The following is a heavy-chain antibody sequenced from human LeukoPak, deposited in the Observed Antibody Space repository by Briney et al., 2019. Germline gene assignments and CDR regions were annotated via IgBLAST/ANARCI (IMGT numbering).Heavy chain of an antibody. J-gene: IGHJ6*02. D-gene: IGHD3-16*02. V-gene: IGHV4-34*01. CDR3: ASERDDHVWGSYRYYYYAMDV. Sequence: SETLSLTCAVYGGSFSGYYWNWIRQPPGKGLEWIGEINHSGSTNYNPSLKSRVTISVDTSKNQFSLKLSSVTAADTAVYYCASERDDHVWGSYRYYYYAMDVWGQGTTVTVSS. CDR1: GGSFSGYY. CDR2: INHSGST.